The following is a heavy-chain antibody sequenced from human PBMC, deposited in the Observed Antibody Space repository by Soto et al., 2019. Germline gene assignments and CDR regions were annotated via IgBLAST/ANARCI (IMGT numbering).Heavy chain of an antibody. J-gene: IGHJ4*02. CDR2: IYDSGNT. CDR1: GGSISGTTYS. CDR3: ARGQGAAACHSNFDY. Sequence: QLQLQESGSGLVKPSQTLSLTCAVSGGSISGTTYSWSWIRQPPGKGLEWIGYIYDSGNTYYSPSLKSQFAISVDRSKNQFSLKLSSVTAADTAVYYCARGQGAAACHSNFDYWGQGALVTVSS. D-gene: IGHD6-13*01. V-gene: IGHV4-30-2*01.